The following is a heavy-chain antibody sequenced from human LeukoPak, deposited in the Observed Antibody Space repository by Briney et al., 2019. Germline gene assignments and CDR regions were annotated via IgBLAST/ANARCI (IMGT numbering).Heavy chain of an antibody. V-gene: IGHV1-46*01. J-gene: IGHJ5*02. Sequence: ASVKVSCKASGYTFTSYYMHWVRQAPGQGLEWMGIITPSGGSTSCAQKFRGRVTMTTDTSTSTVYMELSSLRSEDTAVYYCARGGSGGKDWFDPWGQGTLVTVSS. CDR2: ITPSGGST. CDR3: ARGGSGGKDWFDP. CDR1: GYTFTSYY. D-gene: IGHD5-12*01.